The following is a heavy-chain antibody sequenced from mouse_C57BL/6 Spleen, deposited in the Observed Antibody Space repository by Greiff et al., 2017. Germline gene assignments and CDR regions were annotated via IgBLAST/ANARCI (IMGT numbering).Heavy chain of an antibody. CDR1: GYAFSSYW. J-gene: IGHJ2*01. CDR2: IYPGDGDT. V-gene: IGHV1-80*01. CDR3: AREGNYYGGSNYFDC. D-gene: IGHD1-1*01. Sequence: QVHVQQSGAELVKPGASVKISCKASGYAFSSYWMNWVKQRPGKGLEWIGQIYPGDGDTNYNEKFKGKATLTADTSSSTAYMQLSSLTSEDSAVYCCAREGNYYGGSNYFDCWGQGTTLAVSS.